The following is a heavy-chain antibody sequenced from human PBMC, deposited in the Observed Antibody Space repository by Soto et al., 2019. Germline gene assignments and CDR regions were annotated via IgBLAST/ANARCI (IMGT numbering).Heavy chain of an antibody. CDR1: GGSISSSSYY. CDR3: ARAASRGLDYGETNWFDP. V-gene: IGHV4-39*07. CDR2: IYYSGST. D-gene: IGHD4-17*01. Sequence: SETLSLTCTVSGGSISSSSYYWGWIRQPPGKGLEWIGSIYYSGSTYYNPSLKSRVTISVDTSKNQFSLKLSSVTAADTAVYYCARAASRGLDYGETNWFDPWGRGTLVTVSS. J-gene: IGHJ5*02.